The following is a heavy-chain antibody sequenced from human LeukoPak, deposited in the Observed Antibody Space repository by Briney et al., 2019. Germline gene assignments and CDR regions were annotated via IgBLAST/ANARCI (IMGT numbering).Heavy chain of an antibody. CDR3: ASDALYSYCSSTSCYGPNDY. CDR1: GFTFSSYS. J-gene: IGHJ4*02. Sequence: GGSLRLSCAASGFTFSSYSMNWVRQAPGKGLEWVSSISSSSSYIYYADSVEGRFTISRDNATNSLYLQMNSLRAEDTAVYYCASDALYSYCSSTSCYGPNDYWGQGTLVTVSS. D-gene: IGHD2-2*01. V-gene: IGHV3-21*01. CDR2: ISSSSSYI.